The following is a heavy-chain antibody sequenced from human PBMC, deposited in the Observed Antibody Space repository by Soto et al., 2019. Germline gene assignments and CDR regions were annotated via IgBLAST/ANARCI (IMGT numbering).Heavy chain of an antibody. CDR2: IYYSGST. Sequence: PSETLSLTCTVSGGSISSGGYYWSWIRQHPGKGLEWIGYIYYSGSTYYNPSLKSRVTISVDTSKNQFSLKLSSVTAADTAVYYCARGPGVWGSYRYDRGHYWGQGTLVTAPQ. V-gene: IGHV4-31*03. J-gene: IGHJ4*02. CDR3: ARGPGVWGSYRYDRGHY. CDR1: GGSISSGGYY. D-gene: IGHD3-16*02.